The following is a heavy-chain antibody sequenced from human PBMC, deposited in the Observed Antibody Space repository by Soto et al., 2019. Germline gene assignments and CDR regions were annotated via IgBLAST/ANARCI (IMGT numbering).Heavy chain of an antibody. CDR3: AKYRYYDILTEDYNDDYRGEMDV. CDR2: ITGGGGGT. Sequence: EGQLLESGGGPVQPGGSLRLSCAASGFSFSSYAMSWVRQAPGKGLVWVSTITGGGGGTYYADSVKGRFTISRDNSKNTVNLHMNSLSAEDTAVYFCAKYRYYDILTEDYNDDYRGEMDVGGQGTTVTVSS. J-gene: IGHJ6*02. V-gene: IGHV3-23*01. D-gene: IGHD3-9*01. CDR1: GFSFSSYA.